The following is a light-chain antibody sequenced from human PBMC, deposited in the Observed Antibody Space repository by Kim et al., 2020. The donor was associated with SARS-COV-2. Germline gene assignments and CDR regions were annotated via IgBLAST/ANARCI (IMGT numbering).Light chain of an antibody. Sequence: PGERVTLSCRASQSVSSSYLTWYQQKPGQAPRLLIYGASTRATSIPARFSGSGSGTDFTLTISSLQPEDFAVYYCQQDYHLPPGSFGQGTKL. CDR2: GAS. CDR3: QQDYHLPPGS. CDR1: QSVSSSY. J-gene: IGKJ2*01. V-gene: IGKV3D-7*01.